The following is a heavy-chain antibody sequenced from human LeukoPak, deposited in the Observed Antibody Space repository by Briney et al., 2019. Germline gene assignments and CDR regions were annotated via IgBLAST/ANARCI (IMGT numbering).Heavy chain of an antibody. D-gene: IGHD6-19*01. V-gene: IGHV3-7*03. Sequence: GGSLRLSCAASGFTFSSYWMNWARQAPGKGLEWVATIKQDGRDKYYVDSVKGRFTISRDDAKNSLYLQMNSLRVEDTAVYHCVRYFTAVAPTLRLDYWGQGTLVTVSS. J-gene: IGHJ4*02. CDR1: GFTFSSYW. CDR3: VRYFTAVAPTLRLDY. CDR2: IKQDGRDK.